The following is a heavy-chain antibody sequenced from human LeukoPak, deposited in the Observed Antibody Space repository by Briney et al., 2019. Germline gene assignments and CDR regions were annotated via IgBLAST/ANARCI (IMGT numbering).Heavy chain of an antibody. CDR3: ARIRDGYNDAYDL. D-gene: IGHD5-24*01. V-gene: IGHV1-46*01. CDR1: GGTFSRYA. J-gene: IGHJ3*01. Sequence: ASVKVSCKASGGTFSRYAISWVRQAPGQVLGWMGLINPDGGNTNYAQNFQGRVTLTRDTSTSTVYMELSSLRSEDTAIYYCARIRDGYNDAYDLWGQGTVVTVPS. CDR2: INPDGGNT.